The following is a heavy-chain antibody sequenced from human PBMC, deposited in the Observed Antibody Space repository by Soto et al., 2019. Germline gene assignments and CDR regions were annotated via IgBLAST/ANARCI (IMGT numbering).Heavy chain of an antibody. D-gene: IGHD5-12*01. CDR1: GGSISSAGYY. CDR3: AREEGGGYDHRWFDP. CDR2: IYYSGGT. J-gene: IGHJ5*02. Sequence: QVQLQESGPGLVKPSQTLCLTCTVSGGSISSAGYYWSWIRQHPGKGLEWIGYIYYSGGTYYNPSLKSSVTISVDTSKNQFSLKLSSVTAADTAVYYCAREEGGGYDHRWFDPWGQGTLVTVSS. V-gene: IGHV4-31*03.